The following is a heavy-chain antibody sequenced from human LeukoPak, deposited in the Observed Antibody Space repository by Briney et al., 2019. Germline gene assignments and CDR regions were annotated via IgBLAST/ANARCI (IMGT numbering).Heavy chain of an antibody. CDR2: INHSGST. J-gene: IGHJ5*02. Sequence: SETLSLTCAVYGGSFSGYYWSWIRQPPGKGLEWIGEINHSGSTNYNPSLKSRVTISVDTSKNQFSLKLSSVTAADTAVYYCASGAGLFDPWGQGTLVTVSS. CDR1: GGSFSGYY. CDR3: ASGAGLFDP. V-gene: IGHV4-34*01.